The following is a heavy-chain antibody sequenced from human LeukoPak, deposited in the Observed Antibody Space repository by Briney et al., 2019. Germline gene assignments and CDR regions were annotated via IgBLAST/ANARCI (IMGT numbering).Heavy chain of an antibody. CDR1: GYTFTSYY. J-gene: IGHJ4*02. V-gene: IGHV1-46*01. D-gene: IGHD3-10*01. CDR2: INPSGGST. Sequence: ASVKVSCKASGYTFTSYYMHWVRQAPGQGLEWMGIINPSGGSTSHAQKFQGRVTMTRDTSTSTVYMELSSLRSEDTAVYYCARSRGKGVRPLAPFDYWGQGTLVTVSS. CDR3: ARSRGKGVRPLAPFDY.